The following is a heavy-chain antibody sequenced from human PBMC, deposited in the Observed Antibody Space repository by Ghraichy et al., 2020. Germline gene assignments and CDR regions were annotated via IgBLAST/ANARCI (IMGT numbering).Heavy chain of an antibody. J-gene: IGHJ4*02. Sequence: SETLSLTCTVSRGSVSSSSYYWGWIRQPPGKGLEWIGSIYYRGSPYYNPSLKSRVTMSVDTSKNQFSLNLNSVTAADTAVYYCARHLREIYYDSSGFFDYWGQGTLVTVSS. CDR3: ARHLREIYYDSSGFFDY. V-gene: IGHV4-39*01. CDR1: RGSVSSSSYY. D-gene: IGHD3-22*01. CDR2: IYYRGSP.